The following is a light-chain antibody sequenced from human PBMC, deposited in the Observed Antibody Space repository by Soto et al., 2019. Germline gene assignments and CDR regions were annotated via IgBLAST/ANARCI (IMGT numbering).Light chain of an antibody. CDR1: QSVTSNY. V-gene: IGKV3-20*01. CDR2: GAS. J-gene: IGKJ1*01. Sequence: EIVLTQSPGTLSLSPGERSTLSFMSSQSVTSNYLAWYQQKPGQAPRLLFFGASIRATGIPDRFSGSGSGTDFTLTISRLEPEDFAVYHCQQYGSSPTTFGQGTKVDIK. CDR3: QQYGSSPTT.